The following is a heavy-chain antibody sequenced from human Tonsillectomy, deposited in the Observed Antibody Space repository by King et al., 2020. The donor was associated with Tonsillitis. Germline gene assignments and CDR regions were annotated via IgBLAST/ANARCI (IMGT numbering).Heavy chain of an antibody. D-gene: IGHD6-13*01. Sequence: QMQESGPGLVKPSGTLSLTCAVSGGSIRSSNWWSWVRQPPGEGLEWIGEIYHSGNTNYNPSLKGRVTISVDKSKNQFSLKLSSVTAADTAIYYCAIQIAAAGTSEYWVQGTLVTVSS. CDR1: GGSIRSSNW. V-gene: IGHV4-4*02. CDR2: IYHSGNT. J-gene: IGHJ4*02. CDR3: AIQIAAAGTSEY.